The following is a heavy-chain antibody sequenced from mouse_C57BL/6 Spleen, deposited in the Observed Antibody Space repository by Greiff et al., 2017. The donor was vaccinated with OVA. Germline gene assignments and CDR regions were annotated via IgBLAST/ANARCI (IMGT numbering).Heavy chain of an antibody. CDR3: ARVGYYCNYYSYFDV. V-gene: IGHV1-26*01. CDR1: GYTFTDSY. Sequence: VQLQQSGPELVKPGASVKISCKASGYTFTDSYMNWVKQSHGKSLEWIGDINPNNGGTSYTQKFKGKATLTVAKSSSTAYMELRSLTSEDSSFYYCARVGYYCNYYSYFDVWGTGTTVTVSS. D-gene: IGHD2-1*01. CDR2: INPNNGGT. J-gene: IGHJ1*03.